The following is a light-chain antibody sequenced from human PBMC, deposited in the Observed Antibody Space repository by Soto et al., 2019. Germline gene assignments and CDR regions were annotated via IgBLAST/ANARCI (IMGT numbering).Light chain of an antibody. V-gene: IGKV3-20*01. J-gene: IGKJ1*01. CDR2: GAS. CDR3: QQYGSSSWT. CDR1: QSVSSSY. Sequence: EIVLTQSPGTLSLSPGERATLSCRASQSVSSSYLAWYQQKPGQAPRLLIYGASRRATSIPDRFSGSGTETDVTRTISRLEPGDFALYYCQQYGSSSWTFGKGTKVEI.